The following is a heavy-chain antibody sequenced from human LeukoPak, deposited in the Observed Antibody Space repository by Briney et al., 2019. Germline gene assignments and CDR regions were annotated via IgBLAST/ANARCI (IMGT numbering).Heavy chain of an antibody. D-gene: IGHD2-2*01. J-gene: IGHJ4*02. V-gene: IGHV1-24*01. CDR1: GYTLTELS. Sequence: EASVKVSCKASGYTLTELSMHWVRQAPGKGLEWMGGFDPEDGETIYAQKFQGRVTMTEDTSTDTAYMELSSLRSEDTAVYYCATLLPYCSSTSCYSGGDYWGQGTLVTVSS. CDR3: ATLLPYCSSTSCYSGGDY. CDR2: FDPEDGET.